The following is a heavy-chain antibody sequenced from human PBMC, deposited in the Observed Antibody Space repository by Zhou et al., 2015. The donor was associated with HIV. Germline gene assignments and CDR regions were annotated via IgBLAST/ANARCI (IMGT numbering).Heavy chain of an antibody. CDR2: IIPIFGTA. J-gene: IGHJ6*02. V-gene: IGHV1-69*01. Sequence: QVQLVQSGAEVKKPGSSVKVSCKASGGTFSSYAISWVRQAPGQGLEWMGGIIPIFGTANYAQKFQGRVTITADESTSTAYMELSSLRSEDTAVYYCARVRGQWPYYYYYGNGRLGPRDHGHRLL. CDR1: GGTFSSYA. D-gene: IGHD6-19*01. CDR3: ARVRGQWPYYYYYGNGR.